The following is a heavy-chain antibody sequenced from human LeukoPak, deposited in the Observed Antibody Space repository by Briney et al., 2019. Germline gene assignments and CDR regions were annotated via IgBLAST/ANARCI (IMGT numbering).Heavy chain of an antibody. CDR1: GYTFTTNG. J-gene: IGHJ4*02. V-gene: IGHV1-18*04. CDR3: ARGGGGQWGYFDY. CDR2: ISAKNGNT. D-gene: IGHD3-16*01. Sequence: ASVKVSCKASGYTFTTNGIIWERQAPGQGLEWMGWISAKNGNTNYAQNLQGRVTMTSDTSTSTAYMELRSLRSDDTAVYYCARGGGGQWGYFDYWGQGTLVTASS.